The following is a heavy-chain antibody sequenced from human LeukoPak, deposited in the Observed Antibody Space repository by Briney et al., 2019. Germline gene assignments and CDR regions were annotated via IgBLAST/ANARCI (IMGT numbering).Heavy chain of an antibody. J-gene: IGHJ5*02. V-gene: IGHV3-11*04. CDR1: GFTFSDYY. Sequence: GGSLRLSCAASGFTFSDYYMSWIRQAPGKGLEWVSYISSSGSTIYYADSVKGRFTISRDNAKNSLYLQMNILRAEDTAVYYCARDPRMYNWFDPWGQGTLVTVSS. CDR2: ISSSGSTI. CDR3: ARDPRMYNWFDP.